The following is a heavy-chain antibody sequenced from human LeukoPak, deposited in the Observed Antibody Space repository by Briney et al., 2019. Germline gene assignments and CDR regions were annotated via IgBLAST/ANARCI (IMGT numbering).Heavy chain of an antibody. CDR3: ARATRSGGFGELHNAFDI. J-gene: IGHJ3*02. V-gene: IGHV1-2*02. Sequence: VASVKVSCKASGYTFTGYYMHWVRQAPGQGLEWMGWINPNSGGTNYAQKFQGRVTMTRDTSISTAYMELSRLRSDDTAVYYCARATRSGGFGELHNAFDIWGQGTMVTVSS. CDR2: INPNSGGT. D-gene: IGHD3-10*01. CDR1: GYTFTGYY.